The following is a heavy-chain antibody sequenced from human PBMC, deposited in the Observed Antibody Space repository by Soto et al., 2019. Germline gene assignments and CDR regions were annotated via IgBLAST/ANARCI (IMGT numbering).Heavy chain of an antibody. V-gene: IGHV3-30*18. CDR2: ISYDGSNK. J-gene: IGHJ6*02. CDR1: GFTFSSYG. Sequence: QVQLVESGGGVVQPGRSLRLSCAASGFTFSSYGMHWVRQAPGKGLEWVAVISYDGSNKYYADSVKGRFTISRDNSKNALYLQMNSLRAEDTAVYYCAKDRRTVTTYYYGMDVWGQGTTVTVSS. CDR3: AKDRRTVTTYYYGMDV. D-gene: IGHD4-17*01.